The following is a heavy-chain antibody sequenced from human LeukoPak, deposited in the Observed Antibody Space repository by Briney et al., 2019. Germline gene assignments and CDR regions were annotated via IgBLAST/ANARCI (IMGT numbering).Heavy chain of an antibody. CDR3: AVKVVPAAIAFHYYMDV. CDR1: GGTFSSYS. Sequence: SVKVSCRASGGTFSSYSISWVRQAPGQGLEWMGGILPIFGTANYAQKFQSKVTITADESTSTAYMELSSLRSEDTAVYYCAVKVVPAAIAFHYYMDVWGKGTTVTVSS. V-gene: IGHV1-69*13. CDR2: ILPIFGTA. J-gene: IGHJ6*03. D-gene: IGHD2-2*02.